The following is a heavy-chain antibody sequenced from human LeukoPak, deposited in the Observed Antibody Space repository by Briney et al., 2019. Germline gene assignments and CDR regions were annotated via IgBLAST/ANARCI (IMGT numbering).Heavy chain of an antibody. V-gene: IGHV4-4*02. Sequence: SGTLSLTCAVSGGSISSSNWWSWVRQPPGKGLEWIGEIYHSGSTNYNPSLKSRVTISADTSKNHFSLKLSSVTAADTAVYYCARGSGYNSRYFDYWGQGTLFTVSS. D-gene: IGHD5-24*01. CDR1: GGSISSSNW. CDR2: IYHSGST. CDR3: ARGSGYNSRYFDY. J-gene: IGHJ4*02.